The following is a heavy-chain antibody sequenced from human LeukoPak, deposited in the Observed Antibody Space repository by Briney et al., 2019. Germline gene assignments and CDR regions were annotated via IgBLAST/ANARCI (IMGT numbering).Heavy chain of an antibody. V-gene: IGHV3-74*01. CDR2: INSDGSST. D-gene: IGHD3-22*01. CDR3: ARVVIVNWFDP. CDR1: GFTFSSYW. Sequence: PGGTLRLSCAASGFTFSSYWMHWVRQAPGKGLVWVSRINSDGSSTSYADSVKGRFTISRDNAKNTLYLQMNSLRAEDTAVYYCARVVIVNWFDPWGQGTLVTVSS. J-gene: IGHJ5*02.